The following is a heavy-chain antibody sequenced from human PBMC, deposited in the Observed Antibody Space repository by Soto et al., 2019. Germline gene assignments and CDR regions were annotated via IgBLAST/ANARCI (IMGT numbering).Heavy chain of an antibody. D-gene: IGHD3-3*01. CDR3: ARDLGYYDFWSGYYPYYYYYMDV. CDR2: ISAYNGNT. Sequence: GASVKVSCKASGYTFTSYGISWVRQAPGQGLEWMGWISAYNGNTNYAQKLQGRVTMTTDTSTSTAYMELRSLRSDDTAVYYCARDLGYYDFWSGYYPYYYYYMDVWGKGTTVTVSS. V-gene: IGHV1-18*01. CDR1: GYTFTSYG. J-gene: IGHJ6*03.